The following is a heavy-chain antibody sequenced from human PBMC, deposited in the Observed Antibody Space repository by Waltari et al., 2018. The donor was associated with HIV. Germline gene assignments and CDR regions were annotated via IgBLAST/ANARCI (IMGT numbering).Heavy chain of an antibody. CDR2: IRDSWSA. J-gene: IGHJ6*02. V-gene: IGHV4-59*01. Sequence: QMQLRESGPGVVKPSETLSLTCPVSGASIGRYFRNWIRPPRGKGLEWMGYIRDSWSANHKPSHNDRVTNSVDTSNNQVSVKGSSVTAADTAVYYCENSARLYDYMSGPLMWAYGLDVWGQGTTVIVSS. CDR1: GASIGRYF. CDR3: ENSARLYDYMSGPLMWAYGLDV. D-gene: IGHD5-12*01.